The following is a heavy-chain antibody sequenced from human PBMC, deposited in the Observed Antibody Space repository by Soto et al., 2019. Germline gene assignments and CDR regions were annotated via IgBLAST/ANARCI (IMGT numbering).Heavy chain of an antibody. J-gene: IGHJ6*02. CDR1: GYTFTSYD. Sequence: ASVKVSCKASGYTFTSYDINWVRQATGQGLEWMGWMNPNSGNTGYAQKFQGRVTMTRNTSISTAYMELSSLRSEDTAVYYCARAPSSPYHVWGGYCSWFNGMDVCGQGTTST. V-gene: IGHV1-8*01. CDR2: MNPNSGNT. D-gene: IGHD3-3*01. CDR3: ARAPSSPYHVWGGYCSWFNGMDV.